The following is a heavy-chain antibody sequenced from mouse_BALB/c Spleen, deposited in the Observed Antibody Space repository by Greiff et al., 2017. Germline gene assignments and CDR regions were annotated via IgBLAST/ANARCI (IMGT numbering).Heavy chain of an antibody. CDR1: GYSITSDYA. J-gene: IGHJ2*01. Sequence: EVKVEESGPGLVKPSQSLSLTCTVTGYSITSDYAWNWIRQFPGNKLEWMGYISYSGSTSYNPSLKSRISITRDTSKNQFFLQLNSVTTEDTATYYCARFYYGSSHYFDYWGQGTTLTVSS. CDR2: ISYSGST. CDR3: ARFYYGSSHYFDY. V-gene: IGHV3-2*02. D-gene: IGHD1-1*01.